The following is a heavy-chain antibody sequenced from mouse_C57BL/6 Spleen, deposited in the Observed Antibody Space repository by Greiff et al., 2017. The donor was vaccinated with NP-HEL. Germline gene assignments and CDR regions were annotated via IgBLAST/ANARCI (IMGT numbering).Heavy chain of an antibody. J-gene: IGHJ4*01. Sequence: QVQLQQPGAELVMPGASVKLSCKASGYTFTSYGMHWVKQRPGQGLEWIGEIDPSDSYTNYNQKFKGKSTLTVDKSSSTAYMQLSSLTSEDSAVYYCARGEVSYYSNYDAMDYWGQGTSVTVSS. V-gene: IGHV1-69*01. CDR1: GYTFTSYG. CDR3: ARGEVSYYSNYDAMDY. CDR2: IDPSDSYT. D-gene: IGHD2-5*01.